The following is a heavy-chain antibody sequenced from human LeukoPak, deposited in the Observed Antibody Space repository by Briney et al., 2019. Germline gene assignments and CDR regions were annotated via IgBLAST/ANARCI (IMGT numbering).Heavy chain of an antibody. CDR2: ISGSGGST. V-gene: IGHV3-23*01. Sequence: GGSQRLSCAASGLTFSSYAMSWVRQAPGKGLEWVSAISGSGGSTYYADSVKGRFTISRDNSKNTLYLQMNSLRAEDTAVYYCAKGAAYYYDSSGYYNYWGQGTLVTVSS. J-gene: IGHJ4*02. CDR1: GLTFSSYA. D-gene: IGHD3-22*01. CDR3: AKGAAYYYDSSGYYNY.